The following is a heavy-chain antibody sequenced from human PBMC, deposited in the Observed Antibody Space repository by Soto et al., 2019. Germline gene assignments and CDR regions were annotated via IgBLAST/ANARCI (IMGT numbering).Heavy chain of an antibody. Sequence: GASVKVSCKASGGTFSSYAISWVRQAPGQGLEWMGGIIPIFGTANYAQKFQGRVTITADESTSTAYMELSSLRSEDTAVYYCAREYSSSSSYYYGMDVWGQGTTVTVSS. V-gene: IGHV1-69*13. CDR1: GGTFSSYA. CDR3: AREYSSSSSYYYGMDV. CDR2: IIPIFGTA. J-gene: IGHJ6*02. D-gene: IGHD6-6*01.